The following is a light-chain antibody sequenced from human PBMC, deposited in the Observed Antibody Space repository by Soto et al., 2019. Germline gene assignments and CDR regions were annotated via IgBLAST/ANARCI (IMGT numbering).Light chain of an antibody. CDR3: QQYGGSFRV. Sequence: TVLTQSPATLSLSPGERATLSCRASRGISSYLAWYQQKPGQAPRLLIYDASNRATGIPARFSGSGSGTDFTLTISRLEPEDFAVYYCQQYGGSFRVFGPGTKVDIK. V-gene: IGKV3-11*01. CDR1: RGISSY. CDR2: DAS. J-gene: IGKJ3*01.